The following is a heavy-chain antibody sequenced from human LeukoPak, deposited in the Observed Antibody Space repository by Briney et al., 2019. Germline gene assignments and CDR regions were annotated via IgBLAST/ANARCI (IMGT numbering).Heavy chain of an antibody. CDR2: IYTRGST. D-gene: IGHD1-1*01. V-gene: IGHV4-4*09. CDR3: AGLSAVTGEYFQH. CDR1: GVSISSYY. Sequence: PSETLSLTCTVSGVSISSYYWSWIRQPPGKGLEWIGYIYTRGSTNYNPSLKSRVTISVDTSKNQFSLKLSSVTAADTAVYYCAGLSAVTGEYFQHWGQGTLVTVSS. J-gene: IGHJ1*01.